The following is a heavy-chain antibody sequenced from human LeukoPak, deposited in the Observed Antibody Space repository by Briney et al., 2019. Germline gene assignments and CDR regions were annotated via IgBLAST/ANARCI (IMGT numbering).Heavy chain of an antibody. Sequence: GGSLRLSCAASGVTFSSYWMHWVRQAPGKGLVGFSRINSDGRSTNYADSVKGRFTISRDNAKNTLYLQMNNLRAEDTAVYYCARVRWGGLYYFYYWGQGTLVTVSS. V-gene: IGHV3-74*01. CDR3: ARVRWGGLYYFYY. J-gene: IGHJ4*02. CDR1: GVTFSSYW. D-gene: IGHD3-16*01. CDR2: INSDGRST.